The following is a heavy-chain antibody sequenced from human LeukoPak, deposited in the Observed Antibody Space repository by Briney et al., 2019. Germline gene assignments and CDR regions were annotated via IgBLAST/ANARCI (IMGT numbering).Heavy chain of an antibody. V-gene: IGHV1-8*01. CDR2: MKPNSGNT. CDR3: AKEQFMITFGKFFDY. CDR1: GYTFTSYD. Sequence: ASVKVSCKASGYTFTSYDINWVRQATGQGLEWMGWMKPNSGNTGYAQKFQGRVTMTRDTSISTAYMELSSLRSEDTAVYYCAKEQFMITFGKFFDYWGQGTLVTVSS. D-gene: IGHD3-16*01. J-gene: IGHJ4*02.